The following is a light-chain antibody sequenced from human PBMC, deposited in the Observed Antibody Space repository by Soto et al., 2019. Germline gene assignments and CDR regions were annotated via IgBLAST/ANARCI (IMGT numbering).Light chain of an antibody. V-gene: IGKV1-5*01. CDR2: DAS. J-gene: IGKJ4*01. CDR1: QNVNKW. Sequence: GDRVTITCRASQNVNKWLAWFQQKPGKVPKLLIFDASTLQTGVPSRFGGGGSGTEFTLTISGLQPEDVASYYCQKYDNAPLTFGGGTKVDI. CDR3: QKYDNAPLT.